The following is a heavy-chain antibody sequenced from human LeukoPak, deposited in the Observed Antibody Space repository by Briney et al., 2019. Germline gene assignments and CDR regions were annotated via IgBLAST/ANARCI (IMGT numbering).Heavy chain of an antibody. CDR3: AREAGYYDSSGYSAFDI. J-gene: IGHJ3*02. CDR2: IWYDGSNK. V-gene: IGHV3-33*01. D-gene: IGHD3-22*01. CDR1: GFTFSSYG. Sequence: GRSLRLSCAASGFTFSSYGMHWVRQAPGKGLEWVAVIWYDGSNKYYADSVKGRFTISRDNSKNTLYLQMNSLRAEDTAVYYCAREAGYYDSSGYSAFDIWGQGTMVTVSS.